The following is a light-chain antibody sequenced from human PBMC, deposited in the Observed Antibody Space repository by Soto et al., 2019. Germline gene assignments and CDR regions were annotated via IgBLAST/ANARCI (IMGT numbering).Light chain of an antibody. V-gene: IGKV3D-20*02. CDR1: QSVSSSY. CDR2: DAS. Sequence: EIVLTQSPGTLSLSPGERATLSCRASQSVSSSYLAWYQQKPGQAPRLLIYDASSRATGIPARFSGSGSGTDFTLTISSLEPEDFAVYYCQQRSNWPLITFGQGTRLEIK. CDR3: QQRSNWPLIT. J-gene: IGKJ5*01.